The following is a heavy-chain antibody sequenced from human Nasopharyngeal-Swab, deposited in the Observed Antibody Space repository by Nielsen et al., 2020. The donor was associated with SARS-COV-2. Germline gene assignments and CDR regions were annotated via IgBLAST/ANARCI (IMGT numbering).Heavy chain of an antibody. V-gene: IGHV1-3*01. CDR2: INAGDDNT. CDR3: ARGIAAAGTLDY. Sequence: ASVKVSCKASGYTFTSYAMHWVRQAPGQRPEWMGWINAGDDNTKYLQKFQGRVTITRDTSASTAYMELSSLRSEDTAVYYCARGIAAAGTLDYWGQGTLVTVSS. J-gene: IGHJ4*02. D-gene: IGHD6-13*01. CDR1: GYTFTSYA.